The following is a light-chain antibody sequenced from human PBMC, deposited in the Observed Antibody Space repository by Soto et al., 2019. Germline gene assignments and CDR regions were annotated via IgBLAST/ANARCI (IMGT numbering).Light chain of an antibody. CDR3: QQANSFPIT. V-gene: IGKV3-15*01. CDR1: QSVSSN. J-gene: IGKJ5*01. Sequence: EIVITQSPATLSVSPGERATFSCRASQSVSSNLAWYQQKPGQAPRLLIYGASIRATGIPARFSGSGSGTEFTLTISTLQSEDFATYYCQQANSFPITFGQGTRLEIK. CDR2: GAS.